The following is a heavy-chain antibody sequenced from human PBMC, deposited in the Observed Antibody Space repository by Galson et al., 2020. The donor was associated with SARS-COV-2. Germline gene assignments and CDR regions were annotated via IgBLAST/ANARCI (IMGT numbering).Heavy chain of an antibody. D-gene: IGHD3-22*01. J-gene: IGHJ4*02. CDR3: ARGTYYYDSSGFIPIPNDY. CDR1: GFTFSSYE. V-gene: IGHV3-48*03. Sequence: GGSLRLSCAASGFTFSSYEMNWVRQAPGKGLEWVLYINGNGNTILYADSVKGRFTISRDNAKNSLYLQMHSLRAEDTAVYYCARGTYYYDSSGFIPIPNDYWGQGTLVTVSS. CDR2: INGNGNTI.